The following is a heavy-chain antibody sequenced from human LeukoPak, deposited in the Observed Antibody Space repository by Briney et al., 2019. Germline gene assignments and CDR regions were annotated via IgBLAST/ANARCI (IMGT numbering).Heavy chain of an antibody. J-gene: IGHJ6*03. D-gene: IGHD5-12*01. CDR2: IYTSGST. V-gene: IGHV4-30-4*01. CDR3: ARIFSGYDYYYYYYYYMDV. CDR1: GGSISSGDYY. Sequence: SQTLSLTCTVSGGSISSGDYYWSWIRQPPGKGLEWIGYIYTSGSTNYNPSLKSRVTISVDTSKNQFSLKLSSVTAADTAVYYCARIFSGYDYYYYYYYYMDVWGKGTTVTVSS.